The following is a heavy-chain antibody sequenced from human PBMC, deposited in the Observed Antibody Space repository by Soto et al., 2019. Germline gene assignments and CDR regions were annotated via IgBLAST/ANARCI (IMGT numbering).Heavy chain of an antibody. J-gene: IGHJ5*02. CDR1: GFTFGDYA. D-gene: IGHD6-13*01. Sequence: GGSLRLSCTASGFTFGDYAMSWFRQAPGKGLEWVGFIRSKAYGGTTEYAASVKGRFTISRDDSKSIAYLQMNSLKTEDTAVYYCHGSSWYSWQDWFDPWGQGTLVTVSS. V-gene: IGHV3-49*03. CDR2: IRSKAYGGTT. CDR3: HGSSWYSWQDWFDP.